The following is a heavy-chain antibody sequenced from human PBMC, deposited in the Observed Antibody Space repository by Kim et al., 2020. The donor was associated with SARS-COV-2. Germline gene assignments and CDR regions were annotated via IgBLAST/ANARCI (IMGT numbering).Heavy chain of an antibody. Sequence: GGSLRPSCAASGFTFSSYAMHWVRQAPGKGLEWVAVISFDGTNKYYADSAKGRFTISRDNSKNTLYLQMNSLRAEDTAVYYCARALGGGYYYGMDVWGQGTAVTVSS. CDR3: ARALGGGYYYGMDV. J-gene: IGHJ6*02. D-gene: IGHD3-16*01. CDR2: ISFDGTNK. V-gene: IGHV3-30*04. CDR1: GFTFSSYA.